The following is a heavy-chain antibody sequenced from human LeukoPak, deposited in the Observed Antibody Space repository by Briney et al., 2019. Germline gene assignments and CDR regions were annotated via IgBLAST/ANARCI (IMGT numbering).Heavy chain of an antibody. Sequence: GGSLRLSCAASGFTFSSYEMNWVRQAPGKGLEWVSAISGSGGSTYYADSVKGRFTISRDNSKNTLYLQMNSLRAEDTAVYYCAKDHGVVWFDPWGQGTLVTVSS. D-gene: IGHD2-15*01. CDR1: GFTFSSYE. V-gene: IGHV3-23*01. CDR3: AKDHGVVWFDP. J-gene: IGHJ5*02. CDR2: ISGSGGST.